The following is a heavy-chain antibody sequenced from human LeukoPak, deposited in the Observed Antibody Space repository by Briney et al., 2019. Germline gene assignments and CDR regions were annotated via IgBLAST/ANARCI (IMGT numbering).Heavy chain of an antibody. CDR3: AKSLGLPSGTNHSGDY. CDR2: ISYDGSNK. Sequence: PGGSLRLSCAASGFTFSSYGMYWVRQAPGKGLEWVAVISYDGSNKYYADSVKGRFTISRDNSKNTLYLQMNSLRAEDTAVYYCAKSLGLPSGTNHSGDYWGQGTLVTVSS. V-gene: IGHV3-30*18. D-gene: IGHD3-10*01. CDR1: GFTFSSYG. J-gene: IGHJ4*02.